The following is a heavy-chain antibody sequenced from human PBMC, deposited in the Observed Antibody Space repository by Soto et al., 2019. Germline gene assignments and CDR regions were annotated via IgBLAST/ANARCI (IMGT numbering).Heavy chain of an antibody. CDR3: ARGGAYCGGDCSDY. CDR1: GFTFSSYA. Sequence: QVQLVESGGGVVQPGRSLRLSCAASGFTFSSYAMHWVRQAPGKGLEWVAVISYDGSNKYYADSVKGRFTISRDNSKNTLYLQMNSLRAEDTAVYYCARGGAYCGGDCSDYWGQGTLVTVSS. J-gene: IGHJ4*02. V-gene: IGHV3-30-3*01. D-gene: IGHD2-21*02. CDR2: ISYDGSNK.